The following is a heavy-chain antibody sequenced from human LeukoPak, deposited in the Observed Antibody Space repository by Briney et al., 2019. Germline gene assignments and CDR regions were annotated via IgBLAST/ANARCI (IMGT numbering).Heavy chain of an antibody. J-gene: IGHJ4*02. CDR3: ARYLSSGWYGY. CDR1: GFTFSSYC. Sequence: GGSLRLSCAASGFTFSSYCMSWVRQAPGKGLEWVANIKQDGSEKYYVDSVKGRFTISRDNAKNSLYLQMNSLRAEDTAVYYCARYLSSGWYGYWGQGTLVTVSS. D-gene: IGHD6-19*01. V-gene: IGHV3-7*01. CDR2: IKQDGSEK.